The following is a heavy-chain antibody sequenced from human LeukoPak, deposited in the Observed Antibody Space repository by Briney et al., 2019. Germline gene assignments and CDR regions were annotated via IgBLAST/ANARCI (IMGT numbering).Heavy chain of an antibody. D-gene: IGHD3-10*01. J-gene: IGHJ5*02. CDR1: GGSISSGSYY. Sequence: SETLSLTCTVSGGSISSGSYYWSWIRQPAGKGLEWIGRIYTSGSTNYNPSLKSRVTISVDTSKNQFSLKLTSVTAADTAVYFCARGGYYGSGNDFRFDPWGQGTLVTVSS. V-gene: IGHV4-61*02. CDR3: ARGGYYGSGNDFRFDP. CDR2: IYTSGST.